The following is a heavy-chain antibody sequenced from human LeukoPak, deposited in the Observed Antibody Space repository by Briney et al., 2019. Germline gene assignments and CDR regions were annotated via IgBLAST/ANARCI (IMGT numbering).Heavy chain of an antibody. Sequence: SETLTLTCTVSGYSISSGYYWGWIRQPPGKGLEWIGTMYHTGISYYNPSLKSRVTISVDTSKNQFSLKLSSVTAADTAVYYCARRAARYYDILTGSRPNWFDPWGQGTLVTVSS. CDR3: ARRAARYYDILTGSRPNWFDP. V-gene: IGHV4-38-2*02. D-gene: IGHD3-9*01. CDR2: MYHTGIS. J-gene: IGHJ5*02. CDR1: GYSISSGYY.